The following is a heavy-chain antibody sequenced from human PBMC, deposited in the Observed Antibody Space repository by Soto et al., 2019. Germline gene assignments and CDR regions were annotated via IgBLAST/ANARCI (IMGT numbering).Heavy chain of an antibody. Sequence: PSETLSLTXTVSGGSISSGDYYWSWIRQPPGKGLEWIGEINHSGSTNYNPSLKSRVTISVDTSKNQFSLKLSSVTAADTAVYYCAKAMYNYDSSGYSGDHAFDIWGQGTMVTVSS. V-gene: IGHV4-39*07. CDR1: GGSISSGDYY. CDR2: INHSGST. CDR3: AKAMYNYDSSGYSGDHAFDI. D-gene: IGHD3-22*01. J-gene: IGHJ3*02.